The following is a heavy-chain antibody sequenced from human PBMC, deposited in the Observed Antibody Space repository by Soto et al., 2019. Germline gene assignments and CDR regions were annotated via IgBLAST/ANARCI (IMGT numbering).Heavy chain of an antibody. Sequence: PSESLSLTCTVSCGSISSYYWSWIRQPAGKGLEWIGRIYTSGSTNYNPSLKSRVTMSVDTSKNQFSLKLSSVTAADTAVYYCARVGYGSGSYYRSPQGGMDVWGQGTTVTVSS. V-gene: IGHV4-4*07. CDR2: IYTSGST. D-gene: IGHD3-10*01. CDR1: CGSISSYY. CDR3: ARVGYGSGSYYRSPQGGMDV. J-gene: IGHJ6*02.